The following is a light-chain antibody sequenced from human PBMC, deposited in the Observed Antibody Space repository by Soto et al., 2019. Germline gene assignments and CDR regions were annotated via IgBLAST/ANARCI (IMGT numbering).Light chain of an antibody. Sequence: EIVLTQSPGTLSLSPGERATLSCRASQSVSSSYLDWYQQKPGQAPRLLIYRASSRATGIPDRFSGSGSGTDFTLTISRLEPEDFAVYYCQQYGSSPLFTFGPGTKVDIK. J-gene: IGKJ3*01. CDR1: QSVSSSY. CDR3: QQYGSSPLFT. CDR2: RAS. V-gene: IGKV3-20*01.